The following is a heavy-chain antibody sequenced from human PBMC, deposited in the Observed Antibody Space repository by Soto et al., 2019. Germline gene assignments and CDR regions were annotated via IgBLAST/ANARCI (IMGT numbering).Heavy chain of an antibody. CDR2: ISSSSSYI. CDR3: ARVFVGYYDSSGYYPGAFDI. V-gene: IGHV3-21*01. J-gene: IGHJ3*02. D-gene: IGHD3-22*01. Sequence: PGGSLRLSCAASGFTFSSYSMNWVRQAPGKGLEWVSSISSSSSYIYYADSVKGRFTISRDNAKNSLYLQMNSLRAEDTAVYYCARVFVGYYDSSGYYPGAFDIWGQGTMVTVSS. CDR1: GFTFSSYS.